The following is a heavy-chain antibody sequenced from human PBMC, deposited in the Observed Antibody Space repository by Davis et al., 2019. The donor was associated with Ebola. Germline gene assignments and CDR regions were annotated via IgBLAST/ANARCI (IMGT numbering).Heavy chain of an antibody. Sequence: PAGPLSLSCAASGFTFCHYAMSWVRHAPVQGLEWVTTIRGSDSSTYYADSVKDRFTISRDDSKSTVYLQMNSLRAEDTAVYYCAKVTGGFHYWSQGTLVSVSS. CDR1: GFTFCHYA. CDR3: AKVTGGFHY. CDR2: IRGSDSST. J-gene: IGHJ4*02. V-gene: IGHV3-23*01. D-gene: IGHD3-16*01.